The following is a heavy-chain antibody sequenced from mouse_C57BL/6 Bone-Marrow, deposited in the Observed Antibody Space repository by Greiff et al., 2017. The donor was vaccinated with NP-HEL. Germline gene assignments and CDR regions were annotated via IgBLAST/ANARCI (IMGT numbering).Heavy chain of an antibody. Sequence: VQGVESGAELVRPGTSVKMSCKASGYTFTNYWIGWAKQRPGHGLEWIGDIYPGGGYTNYNEKFKGKATLTADKSSSTAYMQFSSLTSEDSAIYYCARSPVVYFDYWGQGTTLTVSS. J-gene: IGHJ2*01. CDR3: ARSPVVYFDY. CDR1: GYTFTNYW. CDR2: IYPGGGYT. D-gene: IGHD1-1*01. V-gene: IGHV1-63*01.